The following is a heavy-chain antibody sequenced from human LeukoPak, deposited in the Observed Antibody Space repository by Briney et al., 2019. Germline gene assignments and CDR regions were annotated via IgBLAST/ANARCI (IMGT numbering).Heavy chain of an antibody. CDR1: GFTFSSYA. Sequence: GGSLRLSCAASGFTFSSYAMSWVRQAPGKRLEWVSAISGSGGSTYYADSVKGRFTISRDNSKNTLYLQMSSLRAEDTAVYYCAKRGKVVTLSWGQGTLVTVSS. D-gene: IGHD4-23*01. CDR2: ISGSGGST. J-gene: IGHJ4*02. V-gene: IGHV3-23*01. CDR3: AKRGKVVTLS.